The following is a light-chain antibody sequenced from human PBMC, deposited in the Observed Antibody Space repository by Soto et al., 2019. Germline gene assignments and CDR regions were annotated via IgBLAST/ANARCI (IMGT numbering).Light chain of an antibody. Sequence: EIVMTQSPATLSVSPGERATLSCRASRSVSSNLAWFQQKPGQAPRLLIYGASTRATGIPARFSGSGSGTEFTLTISSLQSEDFAVYYCQQYNAWPYTFGQGTNLEIK. V-gene: IGKV3-15*01. J-gene: IGKJ2*01. CDR1: RSVSSN. CDR3: QQYNAWPYT. CDR2: GAS.